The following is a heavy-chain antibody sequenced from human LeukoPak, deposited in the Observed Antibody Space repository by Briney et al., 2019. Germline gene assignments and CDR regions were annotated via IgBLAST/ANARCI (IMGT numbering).Heavy chain of an antibody. Sequence: PEGSLRLSCAASGFPFSDYWMHWVRQAPGKGMEWVANINQDGRIQYYADSVGGRFIISRNNAKNSLYLKTYSLRTEDTAIYFCSRSLDYLGEGALVTVSS. J-gene: IGHJ4*02. V-gene: IGHV3-7*01. CDR1: GFPFSDYW. CDR2: INQDGRIQ. CDR3: SRSLDY.